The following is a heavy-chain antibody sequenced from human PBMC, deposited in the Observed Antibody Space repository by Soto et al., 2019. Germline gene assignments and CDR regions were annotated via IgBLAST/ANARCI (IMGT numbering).Heavy chain of an antibody. D-gene: IGHD2-2*01. CDR2: LYSGGDT. CDR3: ARAEGGYCATTSRYVDY. Sequence: AGGSLRLSCAASGFTVSSNYMSWVRQAPGKGLEWVSVLYSGGDTYYADSVKGRFTISRDNSKNTLYLQMNSLRAEDTAVYYCARAEGGYCATTSRYVDYWGQGTLVTVSS. J-gene: IGHJ4*02. CDR1: GFTVSSNY. V-gene: IGHV3-53*01.